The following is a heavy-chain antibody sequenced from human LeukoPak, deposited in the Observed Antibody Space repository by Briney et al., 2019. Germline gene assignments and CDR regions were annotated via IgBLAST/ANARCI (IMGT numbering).Heavy chain of an antibody. J-gene: IGHJ4*02. CDR1: GGSISSYY. D-gene: IGHD3-3*01. V-gene: IGHV4-59*08. CDR2: IYYSGST. CDR3: ARSQRSGYYYFDY. Sequence: SETLSLTCTVSGGSISSYYWSWIRQPPGKGLEWIGYIYYSGSTNYNPSLKSRVTISVDTSKNQFSLKLSSVTAADTAVYYCARSQRSGYYYFDYWGRGTLVTVSS.